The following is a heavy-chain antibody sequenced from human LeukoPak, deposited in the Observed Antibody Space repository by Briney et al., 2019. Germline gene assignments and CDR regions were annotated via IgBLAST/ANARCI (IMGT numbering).Heavy chain of an antibody. Sequence: PGGSLRLSCVASGFTFSNHWMNWVRQAPGERPERVANIKEDGSEKYYVDSVKGRFTISRDNAKNSLYLQMNSLRAEDTAVYYCATGRTKKYCGQGTLVTVSS. CDR1: GFTFSNHW. V-gene: IGHV3-7*01. CDR2: IKEDGSEK. J-gene: IGHJ4*02. CDR3: ATGRTKKY. D-gene: IGHD2-8*01.